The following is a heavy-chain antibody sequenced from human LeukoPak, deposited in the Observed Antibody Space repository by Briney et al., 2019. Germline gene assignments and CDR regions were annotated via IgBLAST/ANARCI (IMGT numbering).Heavy chain of an antibody. V-gene: IGHV3-48*03. J-gene: IGHJ3*02. CDR2: ISSSCSTI. CDR3: ARDLGIAVQERAFDI. Sequence: GGSLGLSCAASGFTLSSYEMNWVRQAPGKGLEGVSYISSSCSTIYYADSVKGRFTISRDNAKNSLYLQMNSLRAEDTAVYYCARDLGIAVQERAFDIWGQETMVTVSS. CDR1: GFTLSSYE. D-gene: IGHD6-19*01.